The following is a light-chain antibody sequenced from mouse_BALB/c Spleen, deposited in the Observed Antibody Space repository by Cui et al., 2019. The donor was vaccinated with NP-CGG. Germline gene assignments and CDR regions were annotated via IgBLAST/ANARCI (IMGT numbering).Light chain of an antibody. J-gene: IGLJ1*01. CDR2: GTN. V-gene: IGLV1*01. CDR3: ALRYSNHWV. CDR1: TGAVTTSNY. Sequence: QAVVTQESALTTSPGETVTLTCRSSTGAVTTSNYANWVQEKSDHLFTGLIGGTNNRAPGVPARFSGSLIGDKAALTIIGAQTEDEAIYFCALRYSNHWVFGGGTKLSVL.